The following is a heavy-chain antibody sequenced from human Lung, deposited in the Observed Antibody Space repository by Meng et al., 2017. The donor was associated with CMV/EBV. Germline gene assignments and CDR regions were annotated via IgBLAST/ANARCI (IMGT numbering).Heavy chain of an antibody. CDR2: IYYSGST. J-gene: IGHJ6*02. Sequence: GSLRLSCTVPGGSISSYYWSWIRQPPGKGLEWIGYIYYSGSTNYNPSLKSRVTISVDTSKNQFSLKLSSVTAADTAVYYCARLYSSSWFLPSGMDVWGQGTTVTVSS. CDR3: ARLYSSSWFLPSGMDV. D-gene: IGHD6-13*01. V-gene: IGHV4-59*01. CDR1: GGSISSYY.